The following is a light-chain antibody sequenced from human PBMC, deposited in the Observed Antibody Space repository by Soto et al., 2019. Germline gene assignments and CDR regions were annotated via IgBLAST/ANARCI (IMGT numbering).Light chain of an antibody. CDR1: SSDVGGYNY. CDR3: SSYTSSSTLYV. CDR2: EVS. J-gene: IGLJ1*01. V-gene: IGLV2-14*01. Sequence: QSVLTQPASVSGSPGQSITISCTGTSSDVGGYNYVSWYQQHPGKAPKLMIYEVSNRPSGVSNRFSGSKSGNTASLTISELQAEDEADYYCSSYTSSSTLYVFGTGTKLTVL.